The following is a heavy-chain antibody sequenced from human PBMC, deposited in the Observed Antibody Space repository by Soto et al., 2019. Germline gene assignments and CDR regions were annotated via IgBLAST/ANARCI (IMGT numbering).Heavy chain of an antibody. CDR3: AKAEADIVVVPAAISFPYYYYGMDV. D-gene: IGHD2-2*01. CDR2: ISYDGSNK. CDR1: GFTFSSYG. J-gene: IGHJ6*02. Sequence: GGSLRLSCAASGFTFSSYGMHWVRQAPGKGLEWVAVISYDGSNKYYADSVKGRFTISRDNSKNTLYLQMNSLRAEDTAVYYCAKAEADIVVVPAAISFPYYYYGMDVWGQGTTVTVSS. V-gene: IGHV3-30*18.